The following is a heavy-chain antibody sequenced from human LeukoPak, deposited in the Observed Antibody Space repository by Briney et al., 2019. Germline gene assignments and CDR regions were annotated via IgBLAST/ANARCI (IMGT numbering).Heavy chain of an antibody. CDR2: ISSSSSYI. CDR3: ARDKGYCSGGSCYWDY. D-gene: IGHD2-15*01. CDR1: GFTFSSYS. Sequence: GGSLRLSCAASGFTFSSYSMNWVRQAPGKGLEWVSSISSSSSYIYCADSVKGRFTISRDNAKNSLYLQMNSLRAEDTAVYYCARDKGYCSGGSCYWDYWGQGTLVTVSS. J-gene: IGHJ4*02. V-gene: IGHV3-21*01.